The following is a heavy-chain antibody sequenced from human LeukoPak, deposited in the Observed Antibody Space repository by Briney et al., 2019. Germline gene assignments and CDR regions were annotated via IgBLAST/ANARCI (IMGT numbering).Heavy chain of an antibody. CDR1: GASISSSY. CDR3: VRTAGRDGGY. D-gene: IGHD1-26*01. CDR2: IYYTGDT. V-gene: IGHV4-59*01. J-gene: IGHJ4*02. Sequence: SETLSLTCTVSGASISSSYWSWMRQPPGRGLEWIGYIYYTGDTNYNPSLKSRVTISVDMSKNQLSLRLNSVTAADTAVYYCVRTAGRDGGYWGQGALVTVSS.